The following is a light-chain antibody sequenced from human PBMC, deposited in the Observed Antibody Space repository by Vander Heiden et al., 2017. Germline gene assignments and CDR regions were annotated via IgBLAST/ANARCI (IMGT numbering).Light chain of an antibody. CDR2: QAS. Sequence: DIQMTHSPSTLSASVGDRVTITCRASQYIGSRLAWYQQKPGKAPNLLSYQASTIGTGVPSRFSGSGSGTEFTITISSLQPDDFAADYCQQYNTYHTFGQGTKLEIK. CDR3: QQYNTYHT. V-gene: IGKV1-5*03. CDR1: QYIGSR. J-gene: IGKJ2*01.